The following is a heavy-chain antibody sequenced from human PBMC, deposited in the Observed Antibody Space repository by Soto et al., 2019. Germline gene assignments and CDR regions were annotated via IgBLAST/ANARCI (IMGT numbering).Heavy chain of an antibody. Sequence: QPGGSLRLSCAASGFTFSSYAMSWVRQAPGKGLEWVSAISGSGGSTYYADSVKGRFTISRDNSKNTLYLQMNSLRAEDTAVYYCAKDGVYDSSGYYSADAFDVWGQGTMVTVSS. D-gene: IGHD3-22*01. CDR1: GFTFSSYA. J-gene: IGHJ3*01. CDR3: AKDGVYDSSGYYSADAFDV. V-gene: IGHV3-23*01. CDR2: ISGSGGST.